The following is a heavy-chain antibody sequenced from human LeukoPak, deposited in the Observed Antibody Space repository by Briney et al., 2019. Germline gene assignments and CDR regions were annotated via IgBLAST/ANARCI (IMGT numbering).Heavy chain of an antibody. D-gene: IGHD5-18*01. J-gene: IGHJ4*02. Sequence: GGSLRLSCAASGFTFSSYGMHWVRQAPGQGLEWVAVISYDGPNKYYADSVKGRFTISRDDSKSTLYLQMNSLRAEDTAVYYCAKERLPSGYSFLTDYWGQGTLVTVSS. CDR3: AKERLPSGYSFLTDY. V-gene: IGHV3-30*18. CDR1: GFTFSSYG. CDR2: ISYDGPNK.